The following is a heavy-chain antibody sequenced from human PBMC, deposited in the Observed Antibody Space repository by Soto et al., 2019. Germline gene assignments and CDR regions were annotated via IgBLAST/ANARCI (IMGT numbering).Heavy chain of an antibody. Sequence: SETLSLTCAVSGGSISGYDWSWIRQPPGKGLEWIWCIYYSGSTNYNPSLKSGVTISVDTYKHQFSLNLRSVTPADTAVYYCARCRHGPYHGSYYGMDVWGQGTTVTVSS. CDR3: ARCRHGPYHGSYYGMDV. J-gene: IGHJ6*02. V-gene: IGHV4-59*01. CDR1: GGSISGYD. CDR2: IYYSGST. D-gene: IGHD3-16*01.